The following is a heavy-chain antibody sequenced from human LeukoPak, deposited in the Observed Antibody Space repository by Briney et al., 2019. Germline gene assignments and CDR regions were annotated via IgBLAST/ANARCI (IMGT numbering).Heavy chain of an antibody. J-gene: IGHJ4*02. CDR1: GFTFSNAW. V-gene: IGHV3-48*01. CDR2: ISFSGHVI. CDR3: ANDHFGSGSWDY. Sequence: GGSLRLSCAASGFTFSNAWMSWVRQAPGKGLEWVSFISFSGHVIYIAESVKGRFTISRDNSKNTLYLEMNNLRPADTGVYYCANDHFGSGSWDYWGRGTLVTVSS. D-gene: IGHD3-10*01.